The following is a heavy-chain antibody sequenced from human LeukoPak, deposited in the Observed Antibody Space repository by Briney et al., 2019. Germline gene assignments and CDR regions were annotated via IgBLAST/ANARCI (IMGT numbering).Heavy chain of an antibody. J-gene: IGHJ4*02. CDR1: GFTFSSYD. CDR2: ISYDGSNK. Sequence: PGGSLRLSCAASGFTFSSYDMHWVRQAAGKGLEWVAVISYDGSNKYYADSVKGRFTISRDNSKNTLYLQMNSLRAEDTAVYYCATEGPGYCSSTSCYLPDYWGQGTLVTVSS. V-gene: IGHV3-30-3*01. D-gene: IGHD2-2*01. CDR3: ATEGPGYCSSTSCYLPDY.